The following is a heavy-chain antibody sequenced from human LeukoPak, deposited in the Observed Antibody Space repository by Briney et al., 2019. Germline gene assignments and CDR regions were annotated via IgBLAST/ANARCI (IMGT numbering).Heavy chain of an antibody. V-gene: IGHV4-59*01. CDR1: GGSISYYY. J-gene: IGHJ4*02. CDR2: IYCSGNT. CDR3: ARDRLRFVY. Sequence: SETLSLTCTVSGGSISYYYWSWIRQPPGKGLEWIGYIYCSGNTNYNPSLKSRVTISVDTSKNQFSLKLSSVTAADTAVYYCARDRLRFVYWGQGTLVTVSS.